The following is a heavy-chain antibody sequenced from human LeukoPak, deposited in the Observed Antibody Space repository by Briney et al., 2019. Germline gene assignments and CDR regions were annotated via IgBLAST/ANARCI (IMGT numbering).Heavy chain of an antibody. CDR1: GYTFTSYG. V-gene: IGHV1-18*01. Sequence: ASVKVSCKASGYTFTSYGISWVRQAPGQGLEWMGWISAYNGNTNYAQKLQGRVTMTTDTSTSTAYMELRSLRSDDTAVYYCARDPVGYSYGYGVDYWGPGTLVTVSS. J-gene: IGHJ4*02. CDR3: ARDPVGYSYGYGVDY. D-gene: IGHD5-18*01. CDR2: ISAYNGNT.